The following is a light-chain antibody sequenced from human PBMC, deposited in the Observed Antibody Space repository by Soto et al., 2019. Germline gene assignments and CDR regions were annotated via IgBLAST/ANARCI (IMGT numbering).Light chain of an antibody. CDR1: QSVSSSY. Sequence: EIVLTQSPGTLSLSPGERATLSCRASQSVSSSYLAWYQQKPGQAPRLLIYGASSRATGIPDRLSGSGSGTDFTLTISRLEPEDFAVYYCQQYGSSGYTFGQGTKLEIK. CDR2: GAS. CDR3: QQYGSSGYT. V-gene: IGKV3-20*01. J-gene: IGKJ2*01.